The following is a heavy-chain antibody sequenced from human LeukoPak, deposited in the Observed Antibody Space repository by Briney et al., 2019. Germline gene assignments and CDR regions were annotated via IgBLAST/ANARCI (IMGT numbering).Heavy chain of an antibody. CDR1: GYTFTGYY. Sequence: GASVKVSCKASGYTFTGYYMHWVRQAPGQGPEWMGWINPNSGGTNYAQKFQGRVTMTRDTSISTAYMELSRLRSDDTAVYYCASMYYYGSGSPALWGQGTLVTVSS. D-gene: IGHD3-10*01. CDR3: ASMYYYGSGSPAL. J-gene: IGHJ4*02. CDR2: INPNSGGT. V-gene: IGHV1-2*02.